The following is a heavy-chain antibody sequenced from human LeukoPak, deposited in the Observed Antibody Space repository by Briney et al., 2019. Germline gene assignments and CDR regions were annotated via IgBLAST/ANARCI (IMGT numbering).Heavy chain of an antibody. D-gene: IGHD3-10*01. Sequence: KSGGSLRLSCAASGFTFRTYGMNWVRQAPGKRLEWISYINSDCDTVYYSNSVEGRFTISRDNATLYLQMNSLRAEDTAMYYCARETRGESDYWGHGTLVTVSS. CDR1: GFTFRTYG. CDR3: ARETRGESDY. V-gene: IGHV3-48*04. J-gene: IGHJ4*01. CDR2: INSDCDTV.